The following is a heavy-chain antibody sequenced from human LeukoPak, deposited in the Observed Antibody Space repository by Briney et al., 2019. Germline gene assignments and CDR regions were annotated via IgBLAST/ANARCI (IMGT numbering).Heavy chain of an antibody. V-gene: IGHV3-30*18. CDR3: AKDSSGWYSLFDY. J-gene: IGHJ4*02. D-gene: IGHD6-19*01. Sequence: GGSLRLSCAASGFTFSSYSMNWVRQAPGKGLEWVAVISYDGSNKYYADSVKGRFTISRDNSKSTLYLQMNSLRAEDTAVYYCAKDSSGWYSLFDYWGQGTQVTVSS. CDR1: GFTFSSYS. CDR2: ISYDGSNK.